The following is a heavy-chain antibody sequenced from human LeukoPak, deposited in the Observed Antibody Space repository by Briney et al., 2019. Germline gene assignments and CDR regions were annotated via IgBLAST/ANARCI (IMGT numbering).Heavy chain of an antibody. Sequence: PTLVNPXQTLTLTCTFSGFSLSTSGMCVSWIRQPPGKALEWLARIDWDDDKYYSTSLKTRLTISKDTSKNQVVLTMTNMDPVDAATYYCARMTDGYSRIYDYWGQGTLVTVSS. D-gene: IGHD5-24*01. CDR2: IDWDDDK. V-gene: IGHV2-70*11. CDR3: ARMTDGYSRIYDY. CDR1: GFSLSTSGMC. J-gene: IGHJ4*02.